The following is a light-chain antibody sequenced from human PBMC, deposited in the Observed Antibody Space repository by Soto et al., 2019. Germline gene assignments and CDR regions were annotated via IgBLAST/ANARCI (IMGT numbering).Light chain of an antibody. V-gene: IGLV4-69*01. CDR2: VNSDGSH. CDR3: QTWGTGIRV. CDR1: SGHSNYA. Sequence: QLVLTQSPSASASLGASVKLTCTLSSGHSNYAIAWHQQQPEKGPRYLMKVNSDGSHRKGDGIPDRFSGFSSGAQRYLTISSLQSEDEADYYCQTWGTGIRVFGTGTKVTVL. J-gene: IGLJ1*01.